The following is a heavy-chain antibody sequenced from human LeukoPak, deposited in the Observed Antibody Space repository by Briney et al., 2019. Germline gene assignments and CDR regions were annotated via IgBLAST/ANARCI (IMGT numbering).Heavy chain of an antibody. J-gene: IGHJ5*02. CDR1: GYSISSGYY. CDR2: IYHSGST. Sequence: PSETLSLTCAVSGYSISSGYYWGWIRQPPGKGLEWIGSIYHSGSTYYNPSLKSRVTISVDMSKNQFSLKLSSVTAADTAVYYCARVGQLAGTRPAWGQGTLVTVSS. V-gene: IGHV4-38-2*01. CDR3: ARVGQLAGTRPA. D-gene: IGHD6-19*01.